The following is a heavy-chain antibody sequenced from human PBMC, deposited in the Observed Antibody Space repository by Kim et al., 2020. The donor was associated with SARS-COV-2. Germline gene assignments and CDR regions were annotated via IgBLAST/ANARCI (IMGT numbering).Heavy chain of an antibody. CDR2: IYHSGST. CDR3: ARDGDDYGDLAGHTWFDP. J-gene: IGHJ5*02. CDR1: GASISGCY. V-gene: IGHV4-59*13. Sequence: SETLSLTCTVSGASISGCYWSWIRQPPGKGLEWIGNIYHSGSTNYNPSLKSRVTISVDTSKTQFSLKLTSVTAADTAVYYCARDGDDYGDLAGHTWFDP. D-gene: IGHD4-17*01.